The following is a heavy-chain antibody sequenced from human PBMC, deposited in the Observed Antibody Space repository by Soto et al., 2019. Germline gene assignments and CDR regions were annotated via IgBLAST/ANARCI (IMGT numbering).Heavy chain of an antibody. CDR2: INADGGST. J-gene: IGHJ4*02. CDR1: GFTFSNDW. CDR3: IKVSTRGAGVPRFYFDS. Sequence: GGSLRLSCAASGFTFSNDWMHWVRQAPGKGLEWVSRINADGGSTHYADSVRGRFTISRDNAKNTLFLQLNSLRVEDTAIYYCIKVSTRGAGVPRFYFDSWGQGTLVTVSS. V-gene: IGHV3-74*01.